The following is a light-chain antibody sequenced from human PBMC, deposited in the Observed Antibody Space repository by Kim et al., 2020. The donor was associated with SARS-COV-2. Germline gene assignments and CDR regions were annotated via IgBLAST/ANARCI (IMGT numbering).Light chain of an antibody. Sequence: DIQKTQSPSSLSASVRDRVTITCRASQGIRSWLAWYQQTPEKAPKSLIYAASSLQSGVPSRFSGSGSETDFTLTISSLQPENFANYYCHKYNNYPRTFGQGTKVDIK. V-gene: IGKV1D-16*01. CDR1: QGIRSW. CDR3: HKYNNYPRT. CDR2: AAS. J-gene: IGKJ1*01.